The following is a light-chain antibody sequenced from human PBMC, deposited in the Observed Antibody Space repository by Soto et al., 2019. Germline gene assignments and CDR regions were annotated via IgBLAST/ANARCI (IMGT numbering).Light chain of an antibody. CDR1: SSNIGNNA. J-gene: IGLJ3*02. Sequence: QSVLTQPPSVPDAPRQRVTISCSGSSSNIGNNAVNWYQQLPGKAPKLLIYFDDLLPSGVSDRFSGSKSGTSASLAISGLQSEDEADYYCAAWDDSLNGPVFGGGTKLTVL. CDR3: AAWDDSLNGPV. CDR2: FDD. V-gene: IGLV1-36*01.